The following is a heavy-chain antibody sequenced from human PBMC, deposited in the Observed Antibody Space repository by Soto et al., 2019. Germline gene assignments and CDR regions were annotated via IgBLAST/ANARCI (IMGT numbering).Heavy chain of an antibody. CDR3: ARDQGSVDYYYGMDV. J-gene: IGHJ6*02. CDR1: GFTFSSYW. D-gene: IGHD6-19*01. Sequence: EVQLVESGGGLVQPGGSLRLSCAASGFTFSSYWMSWVRQAPGKGLEWVANIKQDGSEKYYVDSVKGRFTISRDNAKNSLYLQMNSLRAEDTAVYYCARDQGSVDYYYGMDVWGQGTTVTVSS. CDR2: IKQDGSEK. V-gene: IGHV3-7*05.